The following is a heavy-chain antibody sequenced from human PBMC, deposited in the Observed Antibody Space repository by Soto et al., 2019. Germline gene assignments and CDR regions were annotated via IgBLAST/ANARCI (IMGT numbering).Heavy chain of an antibody. CDR2: INHSGST. Sequence: SETLSLTCAVYGGSFSGYYRSWIRQPPGKGLEWIGEINHSGSTNYNPSLKSRVTISVDTSKNQFSLKLSSVTAADTAVYYCARAGQRPHYYGSGSYYSYYYYGMDVWGQGTTVTVSS. V-gene: IGHV4-34*01. J-gene: IGHJ6*02. CDR1: GGSFSGYY. CDR3: ARAGQRPHYYGSGSYYSYYYYGMDV. D-gene: IGHD3-10*01.